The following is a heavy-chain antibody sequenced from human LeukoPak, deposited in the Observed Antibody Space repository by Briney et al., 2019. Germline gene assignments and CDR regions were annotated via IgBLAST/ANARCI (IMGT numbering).Heavy chain of an antibody. J-gene: IGHJ6*03. D-gene: IGHD2-21*02. Sequence: GGSLRLSCAASGFTFSSYAMHWVRQAPGKGLEWVAVISYDGSNKYYADSVKGRFTISRDNSKNTLYLQMNSLRAEDTAVYYCARCGDCYLYYYMDVWGKGTTVTVSS. V-gene: IGHV3-30*04. CDR3: ARCGDCYLYYYMDV. CDR2: ISYDGSNK. CDR1: GFTFSSYA.